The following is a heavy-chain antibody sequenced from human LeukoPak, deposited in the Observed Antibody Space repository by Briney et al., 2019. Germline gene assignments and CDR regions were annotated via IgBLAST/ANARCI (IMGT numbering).Heavy chain of an antibody. V-gene: IGHV3-30*03. CDR3: ARDLSPTMIVVSADAFDI. J-gene: IGHJ3*02. CDR2: ISYDGSNK. CDR1: GFTFSSYG. D-gene: IGHD3-22*01. Sequence: GGSLRLSCAASGFTFSSYGMHWVRQAPGKGLEWVAVISYDGSNKYYADSVKGRFTISRDNSKNTLYLQMNSLRAEDTAVYYCARDLSPTMIVVSADAFDIWGQGTMVTVSS.